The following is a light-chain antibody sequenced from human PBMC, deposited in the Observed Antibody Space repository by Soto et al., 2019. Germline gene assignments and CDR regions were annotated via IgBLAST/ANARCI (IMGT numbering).Light chain of an antibody. CDR3: SSYTTSSTLVV. CDR2: DVS. V-gene: IGLV2-14*01. J-gene: IGLJ2*01. CDR1: SSDVGGYNY. Sequence: QSVLTQPASVSGSPGQSITISCTGTSSDVGGYNYVSWYQQHPGKAPKLMIYDVSNRPSGVSNRFSGSKSGNTASLTISGLHAEAEADYYCSSYTTSSTLVVFGGGTKVTVL.